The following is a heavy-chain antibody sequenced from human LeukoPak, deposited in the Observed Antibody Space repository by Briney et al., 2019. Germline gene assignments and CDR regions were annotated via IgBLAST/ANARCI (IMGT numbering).Heavy chain of an antibody. Sequence: GGSLRLSCAASGFTFSTYWMTWVRQAPGKGLEWVANINQDGTEKNYVDSVKGRFTISRDNAKNSLYLQMNSLRAEDTAVYYCARDHSMNYGNWFDPWGQGTLVTVSS. CDR2: INQDGTEK. D-gene: IGHD2/OR15-2a*01. CDR3: ARDHSMNYGNWFDP. V-gene: IGHV3-7*01. CDR1: GFTFSTYW. J-gene: IGHJ5*02.